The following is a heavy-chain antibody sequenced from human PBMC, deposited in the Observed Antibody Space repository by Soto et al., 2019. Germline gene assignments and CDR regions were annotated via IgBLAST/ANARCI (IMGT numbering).Heavy chain of an antibody. CDR2: LYYTGTP. D-gene: IGHD1-26*01. CDR3: ARRNSGERLDY. V-gene: IGHV4-39*01. CDR1: GGSSSSTSYH. J-gene: IGHJ4*01. Sequence: PSEILSLTRTVSGGSSSSTSYHWGRIRQPPGKGLEWMGTLYYTGTPYDNPPLKIRVTISVDTSKNRFSLRLSSVTAADTAVYYCARRNSGERLDYWGHGSLVTVSS.